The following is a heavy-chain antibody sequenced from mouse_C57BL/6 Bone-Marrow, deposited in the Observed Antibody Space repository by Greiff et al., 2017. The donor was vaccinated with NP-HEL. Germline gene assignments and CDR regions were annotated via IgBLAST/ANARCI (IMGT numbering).Heavy chain of an antibody. CDR3: ARGLLRWDFDV. D-gene: IGHD1-1*01. Sequence: QVQLQQPGAELVKPGASVKMSCKASGYTFTSYWITWVKQRPGQGLEWIGDIYPGSGSTNYNEKFKCKATLTVDTSSSTAYMQLRSRTSEDSAVYYCARGLLRWDFDVWGTGTTVTVSA. CDR1: GYTFTSYW. CDR2: IYPGSGST. J-gene: IGHJ1*03. V-gene: IGHV1-55*01.